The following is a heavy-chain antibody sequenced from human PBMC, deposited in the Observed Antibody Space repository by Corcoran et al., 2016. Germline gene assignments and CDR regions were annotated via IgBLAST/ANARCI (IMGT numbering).Heavy chain of an antibody. J-gene: IGHJ4*02. CDR1: GFTFSSYS. CDR3: ARVSYYYDSSGYYPFDY. D-gene: IGHD3-22*01. V-gene: IGHV3-21*01. Sequence: EVQLVESGGSLVKPGGSLRLSCAASGFTFSSYSMNWVRQAPGKGLEWVSSISSSSSYIYYADSVKGRFTISRDNAKNSLYLQMNSLRAEETAVYYCARVSYYYDSSGYYPFDYWGQGTLVTVSS. CDR2: ISSSSSYI.